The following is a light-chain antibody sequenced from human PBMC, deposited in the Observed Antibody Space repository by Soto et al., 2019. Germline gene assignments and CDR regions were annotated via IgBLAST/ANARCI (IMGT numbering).Light chain of an antibody. J-gene: IGKJ4*01. CDR2: GAS. CDR1: QSVSIL. CDR3: QQYNNWPPLT. V-gene: IGKV3-15*01. Sequence: EIVGTQSLSTMSVSKKERAALSCIASQSVSILLAWYQQKPGQAPRLLIYGASTRATGIPARFSGSGSGTEFTLTISSLQSEDFAVYYCQQYNNWPPLTFGGGTKVDIK.